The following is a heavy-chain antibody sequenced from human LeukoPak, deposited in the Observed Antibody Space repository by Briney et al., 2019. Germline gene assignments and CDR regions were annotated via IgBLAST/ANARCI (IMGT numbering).Heavy chain of an antibody. V-gene: IGHV4-34*01. Sequence: GSLRLSCAASGFTFSNAWMSWVRQPPGKGLEWIGEINHSGSTNYNPSLKSRVTISVDTSKNQFSLKLSSVTAADTAVYYCARHGSGSYYYYYYMDVWGKGTTVTISS. D-gene: IGHD3-10*01. CDR3: ARHGSGSYYYYYYMDV. CDR1: GFTFSNAW. CDR2: INHSGST. J-gene: IGHJ6*03.